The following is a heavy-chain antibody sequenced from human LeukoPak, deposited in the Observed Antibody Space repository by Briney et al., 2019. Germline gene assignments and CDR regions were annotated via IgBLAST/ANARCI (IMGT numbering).Heavy chain of an antibody. V-gene: IGHV3-30*02. Sequence: GGSLRLSCAASGFTFSSYGMHWVRQAPGKGLEWVAFIRYDGSNKYYADSVKGRFTISRDNSKNTLYLQMNSLRAEDTAVYYCARDTDSATVTTGSYYYYGMDVWGQGTTVTVSS. CDR2: IRYDGSNK. CDR3: ARDTDSATVTTGSYYYYGMDV. CDR1: GFTFSSYG. D-gene: IGHD4-17*01. J-gene: IGHJ6*02.